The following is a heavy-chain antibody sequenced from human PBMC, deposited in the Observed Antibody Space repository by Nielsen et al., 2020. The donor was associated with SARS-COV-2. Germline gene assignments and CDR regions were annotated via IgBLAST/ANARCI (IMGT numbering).Heavy chain of an antibody. D-gene: IGHD3-10*01. CDR3: ARGGNYYASGNYYNLED. CDR1: GGSLSTHY. CDR2: VYHSGST. Sequence: SETLSLTCNVSGGSLSTHYWNWIRQPPGKGLEWIGYVYHSGSTNYNPSLKSRVTISVDTSKNQFSLKLTSVTAADTAVYYCARGGNYYASGNYYNLEDWGQGTLVTVSS. V-gene: IGHV4-59*08. J-gene: IGHJ1*01.